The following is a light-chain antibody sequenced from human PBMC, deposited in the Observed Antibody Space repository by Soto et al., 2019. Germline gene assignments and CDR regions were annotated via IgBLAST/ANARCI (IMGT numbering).Light chain of an antibody. Sequence: QSVLTQPASVSGSPGQSITISCTGISSDVGGHNYVSWYQQHPGKAPKLMIYDVSNRPSGVSNRFSGSKSGNTASLTISGLQAEDEADYYCSSYKSSRTLVVFGGGTKL. CDR2: DVS. V-gene: IGLV2-14*01. CDR3: SSYKSSRTLVV. CDR1: SSDVGGHNY. J-gene: IGLJ2*01.